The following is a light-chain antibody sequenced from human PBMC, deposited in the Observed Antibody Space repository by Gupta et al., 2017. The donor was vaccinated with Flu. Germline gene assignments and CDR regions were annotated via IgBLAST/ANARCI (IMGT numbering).Light chain of an antibody. CDR1: SSDVGGYNY. CDR3: SSYTTSGSLI. V-gene: IGLV2-14*03. Sequence: QSALTQPASVSGSHGQSITISCTGTSSDVGGYNYVSWHQHHSAKSPKLMIYDVSYRPSGVSNRFSASKSGNTASLTISGLQTEDEAEEYCSSYTTSGSLIFGGGTKVTVV. J-gene: IGLJ2*01. CDR2: DVS.